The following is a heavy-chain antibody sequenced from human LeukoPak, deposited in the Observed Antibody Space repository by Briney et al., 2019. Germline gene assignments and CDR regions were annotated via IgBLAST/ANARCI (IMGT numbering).Heavy chain of an antibody. V-gene: IGHV4-59*08. CDR3: ARLGFCRGDNCLDDY. CDR2: IFYTGGT. J-gene: IGHJ4*02. D-gene: IGHD2-15*01. Sequence: SETLSLTCTVSGGSMSPYYWSWMRQPPGKGSEYVGYIFYTGGTNYNPSLKRRVTVSLDTSKNQFSLKLSSVTATDTAVYYCARLGFCRGDNCLDDYWGQGTLVTVSS. CDR1: GGSMSPYY.